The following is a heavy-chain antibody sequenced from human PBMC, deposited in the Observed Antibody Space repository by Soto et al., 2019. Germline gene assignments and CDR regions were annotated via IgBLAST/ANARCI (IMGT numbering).Heavy chain of an antibody. CDR2: IYYSGST. CDR3: ARVAQAGITMVRGVVAFDI. J-gene: IGHJ3*02. V-gene: IGHV4-31*03. Sequence: QVQLQESGPGLVKPSQTLSLTCTVSGGSISSGGYYWSWIRQHPGKGLEWIGYIYYSGSTYYNPSLKSRVTISVDTSKNQFSLKLSSVTAADTAVYYCARVAQAGITMVRGVVAFDIWGQGTMVTVSS. CDR1: GGSISSGGYY. D-gene: IGHD3-10*01.